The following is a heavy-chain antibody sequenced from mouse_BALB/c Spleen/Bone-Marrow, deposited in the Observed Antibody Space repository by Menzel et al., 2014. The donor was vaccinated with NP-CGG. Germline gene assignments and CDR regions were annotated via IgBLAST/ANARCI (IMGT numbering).Heavy chain of an antibody. Sequence: DVHLVESGGGLVQPGGSLRLSCATSGFTFTDYYMSWVRQPPGKALEWLGFIRNKANGYTTEYSASVKGRFTISRDNSQSILYLQMNTLRAEDSAPYYCARDGNSYFDYWGRGSPLTVSS. CDR3: ARDGNSYFDY. CDR1: GFTFTDYY. V-gene: IGHV7-3*02. J-gene: IGHJ2*01. CDR2: IRNKANGYTT. D-gene: IGHD2-1*01.